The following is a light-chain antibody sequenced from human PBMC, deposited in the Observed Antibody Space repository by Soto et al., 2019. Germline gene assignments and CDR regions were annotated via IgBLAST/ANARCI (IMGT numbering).Light chain of an antibody. CDR1: SSDVGNYNL. V-gene: IGLV2-23*02. CDR2: EVN. J-gene: IGLJ1*01. Sequence: QSALTQPASVSGSPGQSIAISCTGTSSDVGNYNLVSWYQQHPGKAPRLMIFEVNKRPSGVSDRFSGSKSGNTASLTISGLQADDEADYYCYSYAGSYIYYVLGAGTKVTVL. CDR3: YSYAGSYIYYV.